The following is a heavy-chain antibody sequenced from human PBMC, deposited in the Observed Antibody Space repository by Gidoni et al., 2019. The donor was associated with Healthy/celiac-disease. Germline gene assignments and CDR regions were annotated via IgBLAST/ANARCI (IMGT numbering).Heavy chain of an antibody. Sequence: QVQLVESGGGVVQPGRSLRLSCAASGFTFSSYGMHWVRQAPGKGLEWVAVIWYDGSNKYYADSVKGRFTISRDNSKNTLYLQMNSLRAEDTAVYYCARESDYYDSSGSRYYFDYWGQGTLVTVSS. CDR1: GFTFSSYG. D-gene: IGHD3-22*01. CDR2: IWYDGSNK. J-gene: IGHJ4*02. CDR3: ARESDYYDSSGSRYYFDY. V-gene: IGHV3-33*01.